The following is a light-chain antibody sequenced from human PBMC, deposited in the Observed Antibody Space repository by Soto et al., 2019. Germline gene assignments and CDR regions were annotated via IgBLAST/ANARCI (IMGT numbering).Light chain of an antibody. CDR1: LSIRSR. Sequence: DRVTITCRARLSIRSRLAWYQQKPGKAPKLLIYAASSLQSGVPSRFSGSGSGTDFTLTISRLEPEDFAVYYCQQYGSPLWTFGQGTKVDIK. CDR2: AAS. J-gene: IGKJ1*01. V-gene: IGKV1-5*01. CDR3: QQYGSPLWT.